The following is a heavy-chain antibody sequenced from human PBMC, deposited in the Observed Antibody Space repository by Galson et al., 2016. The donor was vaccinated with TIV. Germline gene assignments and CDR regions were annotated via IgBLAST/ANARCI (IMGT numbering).Heavy chain of an antibody. CDR1: GGSLSGYY. CDR2: INHSGST. J-gene: IGHJ4*02. D-gene: IGHD3-3*01. CDR3: ARGGPTSYDFWSDHYKPYDY. V-gene: IGHV4-34*01. Sequence: TLSLTCAVSGGSLSGYYWSWIRQPPGKGLEWIGEINHSGSTDYNPSLKSRVTISVDTSKNQFSLNLNSVTAADTAVYYCARGGPTSYDFWSDHYKPYDYWGQGTLATVSS.